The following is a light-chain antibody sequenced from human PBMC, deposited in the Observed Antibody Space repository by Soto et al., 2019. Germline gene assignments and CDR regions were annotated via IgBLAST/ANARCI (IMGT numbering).Light chain of an antibody. CDR1: QAVSNY. J-gene: IGKJ5*01. Sequence: EIVMTQSPDTLSVSPGEGATLSCRASQAVSNYLAWYQQKPGQAPRLLIYGVSSRASGIPDRFFGSGSGTDFTLTINRLEPEDFAVYYCQQYANSPITFGQGTRLEIK. V-gene: IGKV3-20*01. CDR2: GVS. CDR3: QQYANSPIT.